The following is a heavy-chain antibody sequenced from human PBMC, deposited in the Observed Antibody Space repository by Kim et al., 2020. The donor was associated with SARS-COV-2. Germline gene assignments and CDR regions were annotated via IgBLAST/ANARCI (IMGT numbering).Heavy chain of an antibody. CDR3: STGYCSGHTCLP. CDR1: GFSFSNAW. CDR2: IKSKGAGGTT. Sequence: GGSLRLSCAGSGFSFSNAWMSWVRQAPEKGLEWLGRIKSKGAGGTTEYAAPVKGSFTISRADSKNTLYLEMNSLKTEDTAVYYCSTGYCSGHTCLPGGQGTSVTV. J-gene: IGHJ6*02. V-gene: IGHV3-15*01. D-gene: IGHD2-15*01.